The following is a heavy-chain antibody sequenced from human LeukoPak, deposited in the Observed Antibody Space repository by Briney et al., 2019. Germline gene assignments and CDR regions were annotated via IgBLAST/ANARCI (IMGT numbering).Heavy chain of an antibody. CDR2: ISYDGSNK. J-gene: IGHJ4*02. Sequence: GGSLRLSCAASGFTFSSYAMHWVRQAPGKGLEWVAVISYDGSNKYYADSVKGRFTISRDNSKNTLYLQMNSLRAEDTAVYYCARDQMVSGWLTDYWGQGTLVTVSS. D-gene: IGHD6-19*01. CDR1: GFTFSSYA. CDR3: ARDQMVSGWLTDY. V-gene: IGHV3-30-3*01.